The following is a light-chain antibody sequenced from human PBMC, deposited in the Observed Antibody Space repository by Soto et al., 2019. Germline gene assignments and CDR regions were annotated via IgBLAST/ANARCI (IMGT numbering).Light chain of an antibody. Sequence: EIVLTQSPGTLSLSPGERATLSCRASQSVSSSYLAWYQQKPGQAPRLLIYGASTRATGIQDRFSGSGSGTDFTLTISRLEPEDFAVYYCQLYDTSPPGYTFAQGPKLEI. CDR2: GAS. CDR3: QLYDTSPPGYT. J-gene: IGKJ2*01. CDR1: QSVSSSY. V-gene: IGKV3-20*01.